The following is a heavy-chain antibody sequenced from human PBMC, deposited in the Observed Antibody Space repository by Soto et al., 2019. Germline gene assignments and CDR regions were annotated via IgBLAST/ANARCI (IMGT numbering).Heavy chain of an antibody. CDR2: MNPNSGNT. J-gene: IGHJ4*02. CDR1: GYTFTSYD. Sequence: GASVKVSCKASGYTFTSYDINWVRHATGQGLEWMGWMNPNSGNTGYAQKFQGRVTMTRNTSISTAYMELRSLRSEDTAVYYCARSMITFGGVIVSPPVFYFDYWGQGTLVTVSS. CDR3: ARSMITFGGVIVSPPVFYFDY. V-gene: IGHV1-8*01. D-gene: IGHD3-16*02.